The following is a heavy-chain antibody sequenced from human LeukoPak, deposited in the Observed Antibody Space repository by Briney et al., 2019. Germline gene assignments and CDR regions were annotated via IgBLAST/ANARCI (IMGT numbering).Heavy chain of an antibody. CDR1: GFTFSSYA. D-gene: IGHD1-26*01. J-gene: IGHJ4*02. CDR3: TTDPRPHPGSHPDY. V-gene: IGHV3-30*04. CDR2: ISYDGSNK. Sequence: GGSLRLSCAASGFTFSSYAMSWVRQAPGKGLEWVAVISYDGSNKYYADSVKGRFTISRDNSKNTLYLQMNSLKTEDTAVYYCTTDPRPHPGSHPDYWGQGTLVTVSS.